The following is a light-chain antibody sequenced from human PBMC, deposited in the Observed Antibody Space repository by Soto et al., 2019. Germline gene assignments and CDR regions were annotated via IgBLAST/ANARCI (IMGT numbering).Light chain of an antibody. J-gene: IGKJ1*01. CDR2: AAT. CDR3: QQSYRNPRT. Sequence: DIQMTHSPSSLSASVGDRVTITCRASQSISSYLNWYQHKPGKAPNLLIYAATTLQSGVPSRFSGSGSGKDFTLTISSLQPEDFATYYCQQSYRNPRTFGQGTKV. V-gene: IGKV1-39*01. CDR1: QSISSY.